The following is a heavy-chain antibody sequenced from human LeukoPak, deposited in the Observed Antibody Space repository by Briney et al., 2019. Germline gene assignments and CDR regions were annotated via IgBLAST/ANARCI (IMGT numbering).Heavy chain of an antibody. D-gene: IGHD3-22*01. CDR3: ARDSVGYYDSSGSPYYFDY. J-gene: IGHJ4*02. CDR1: GGSISSYY. CDR2: IYYSGST. V-gene: IGHV4-59*01. Sequence: SETLSLTCTVSGGSISSYYWSWIRQPPGKGLEWIGYIYYSGSTNYNPSLKSRVTISVDTSKNQFSLKLSSVTAADTAVYYCARDSVGYYDSSGSPYYFDYWGQGTLVTVSS.